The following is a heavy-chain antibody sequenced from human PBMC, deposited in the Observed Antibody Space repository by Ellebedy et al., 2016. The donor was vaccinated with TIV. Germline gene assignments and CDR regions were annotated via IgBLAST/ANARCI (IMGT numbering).Heavy chain of an antibody. CDR2: IRGDSEK. Sequence: GESLKISCAVSGFSFRSYWMSWVRQAPGKGLEWVANIRGDSEKYYVDSVKGRFTISRDNSENSLYLQMDNLRVDDTAVYFCARRGSYGDYAVHINNGFDRWGQGTLVTVSS. CDR1: GFSFRSYW. V-gene: IGHV3-7*01. J-gene: IGHJ5*02. D-gene: IGHD4-17*01. CDR3: ARRGSYGDYAVHINNGFDR.